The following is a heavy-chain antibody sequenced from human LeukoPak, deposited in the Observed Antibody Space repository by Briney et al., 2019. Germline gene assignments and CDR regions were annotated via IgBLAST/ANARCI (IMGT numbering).Heavy chain of an antibody. CDR3: ARSGRGTYYYFDL. CDR1: GYTFTGYY. CDR2: INPNSGGT. Sequence: ASVKVSCKASGYTFTGYYMHWVRQAPGQGLEWMGWINPNSGGTNYAQKFLGRVSMAADTATSTAYMELRSLTSDDTAMYYCARSGRGTYYYFDLWGQGTLVTVSS. V-gene: IGHV1-2*02. J-gene: IGHJ4*02. D-gene: IGHD5-12*01.